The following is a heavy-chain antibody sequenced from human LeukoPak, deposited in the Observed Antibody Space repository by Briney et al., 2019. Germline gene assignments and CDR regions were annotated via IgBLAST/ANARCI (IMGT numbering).Heavy chain of an antibody. CDR2: IYTSGST. J-gene: IGHJ6*02. Sequence: SEPLSLTCTVSGGSISRYYWSWIRQPAGKGLEWIGRIYTSGSTNYHPSLKRRVTMSVDTDKNQFSLKLSSVTAADTAVYYCAATAGISGHYYYGMDVWGQGTTVTVSS. D-gene: IGHD2/OR15-2a*01. V-gene: IGHV4-4*07. CDR3: AATAGISGHYYYGMDV. CDR1: GGSISRYY.